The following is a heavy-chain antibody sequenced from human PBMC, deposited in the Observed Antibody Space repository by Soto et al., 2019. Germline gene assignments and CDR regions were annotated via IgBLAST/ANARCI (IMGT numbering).Heavy chain of an antibody. V-gene: IGHV1-18*01. CDR3: ARSGEHPLDY. CDR2: STHTGNT. J-gene: IGHJ4*01. Sequence: ASVKDSCKTSGYAFPHYVINWVRQAPGHGLEWMGFSTHTGNTNYAQNFQGRVVLTTDTSTSTAYMEVTSLRSDDTAVYYCARSGEHPLDYWGQ. CDR1: GYAFPHYV. D-gene: IGHD1-26*01.